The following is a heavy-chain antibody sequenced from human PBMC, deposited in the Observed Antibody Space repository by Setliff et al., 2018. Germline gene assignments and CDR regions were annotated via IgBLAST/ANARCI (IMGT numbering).Heavy chain of an antibody. CDR3: AGGGGWIQLFDY. CDR1: GGSISTKNYY. J-gene: IGHJ4*02. D-gene: IGHD5-18*01. Sequence: ASETLSLTCTVSGGSISTKNYYWGWIRQPPGKGLEWIGNIYYSGGTYYSPSLKSRVTISVDTSENQFALKLNSVTAADTAVYYCAGGGGWIQLFDYWGLGTLVTVSS. CDR2: IYYSGGT. V-gene: IGHV4-39*01.